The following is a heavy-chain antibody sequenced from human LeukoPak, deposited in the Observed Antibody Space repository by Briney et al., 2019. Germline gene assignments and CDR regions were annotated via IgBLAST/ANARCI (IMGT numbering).Heavy chain of an antibody. V-gene: IGHV3-7*01. CDR3: ARDGEMPTIYFDY. Sequence: GGSLRLSCAASGFTFSNAWMSWVRQAPGKGLEWVANIKQDGSEKYYVDSVKGRFTISRDNAKKSLFLQMNSLRAEDTAVYYCARDGEMPTIYFDYWGQGTLVTVSS. D-gene: IGHD5-24*01. J-gene: IGHJ4*02. CDR2: IKQDGSEK. CDR1: GFTFSNAW.